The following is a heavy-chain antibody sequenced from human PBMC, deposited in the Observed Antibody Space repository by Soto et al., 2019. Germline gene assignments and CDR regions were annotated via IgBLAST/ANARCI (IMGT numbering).Heavy chain of an antibody. Sequence: QLQLQESGSGLVKPSQTLSLTCAVSGGSISSGGYSWSWIRQPPGQGLEGIGYIYHSGSTYYNPSLKRRVSISVDRPKNQFSLKLSSVTAADTAVYYCAGGGWYWGQGTLVTVSS. D-gene: IGHD3-16*01. CDR2: IYHSGST. J-gene: IGHJ4*02. V-gene: IGHV4-30-2*01. CDR3: AGGGWY. CDR1: GGSISSGGYS.